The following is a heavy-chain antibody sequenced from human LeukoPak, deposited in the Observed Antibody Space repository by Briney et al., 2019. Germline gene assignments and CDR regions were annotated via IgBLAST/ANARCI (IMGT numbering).Heavy chain of an antibody. Sequence: SQTLSLTCSVFGGSTISGGYYCRCFRQPPGEGRGWVGYIYHSGSTYYNPSLKGRVTLSVDRSKNQFSLNLSSVTAADTAVYYCARVPGSYFRRRTLGEYYFDYWGQGTLVTVSS. CDR1: GGSTISGGYY. CDR3: ARVPGSYFRRRTLGEYYFDY. D-gene: IGHD1-26*01. J-gene: IGHJ4*02. CDR2: IYHSGST. V-gene: IGHV4-30-2*01.